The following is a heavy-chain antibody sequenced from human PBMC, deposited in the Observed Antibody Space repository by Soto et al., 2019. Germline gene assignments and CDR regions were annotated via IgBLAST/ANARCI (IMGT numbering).Heavy chain of an antibody. Sequence: EVQLVESGGGLVQPGGSLRLSCAASGFTFSSDWMSWVRQAPGKGLEWVANIKQDGSEKYYVDSVKGRFTISRDNAKNSLYLQMNGLRAEDTAVYYCARGSAAEWELALDYWGQGTLVTVSS. CDR1: GFTFSSDW. CDR3: ARGSAAEWELALDY. J-gene: IGHJ4*02. D-gene: IGHD1-26*01. V-gene: IGHV3-7*05. CDR2: IKQDGSEK.